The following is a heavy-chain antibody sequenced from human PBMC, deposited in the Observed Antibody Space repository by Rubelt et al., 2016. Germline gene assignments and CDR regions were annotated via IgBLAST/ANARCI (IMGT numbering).Heavy chain of an antibody. CDR1: GFTFSSYG. D-gene: IGHD2-2*02. V-gene: IGHV3-33*08. Sequence: QVQLVESGGGVVQPGRSLRLSCAASGFTFSSYGMHWVRQAPGKGLEWVAVIWYDGSNKYYADSVKGRFNISRDNSKNTLYLQMNSLRAEDTAVYYCARGDELLYADYWGQGTLVTVSS. J-gene: IGHJ4*02. CDR3: ARGDELLYADY. CDR2: IWYDGSNK.